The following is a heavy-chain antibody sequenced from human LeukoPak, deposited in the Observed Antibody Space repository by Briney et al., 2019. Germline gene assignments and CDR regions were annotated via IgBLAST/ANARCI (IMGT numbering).Heavy chain of an antibody. J-gene: IGHJ4*02. CDR2: IYYSGSTYYSGST. CDR1: GGSISGNSYY. Sequence: PSETLSITCTVSGGSISGNSYYWGWIRQAPGKGLEWIGSIYYSGSTYYSGSTYYNPSLKSRVTISVDTSKNHFSLKLSSVTAADTAVYYCATSYYYDASGFHYFDYWGQGTLVTVSS. CDR3: ATSYYYDASGFHYFDY. D-gene: IGHD3-22*01. V-gene: IGHV4-39*07.